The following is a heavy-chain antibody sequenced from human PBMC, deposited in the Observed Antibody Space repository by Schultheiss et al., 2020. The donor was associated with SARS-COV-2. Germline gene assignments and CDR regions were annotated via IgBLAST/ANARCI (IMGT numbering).Heavy chain of an antibody. Sequence: GESLKISCAASGFTFSSYSMNWVRQAPGKGLEWVSSISSSSSYIYYADSVKGRFTISRDNAKNSLYLQMNSLRAEDTAVYYCARDPTGAFDIWGQGTMVTVSS. V-gene: IGHV3-21*01. J-gene: IGHJ3*02. CDR3: ARDPTGAFDI. CDR2: ISSSSSYI. CDR1: GFTFSSYS.